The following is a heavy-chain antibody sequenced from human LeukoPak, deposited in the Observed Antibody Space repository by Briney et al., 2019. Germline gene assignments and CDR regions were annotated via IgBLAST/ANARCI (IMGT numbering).Heavy chain of an antibody. CDR2: IYPVDSDT. V-gene: IGHV5-51*01. CDR3: ARQGSLGWFDP. J-gene: IGHJ5*02. Sequence: GASLQISCKASGYSFTRYWIAWVRQMPGKGLEWMGIIYPVDSDTRYSPSFQGQVTISADKSISTAYLQWSSLRASDTAMYYCARQGSLGWFDPWGQGTLVTVSS. CDR1: GYSFTRYW.